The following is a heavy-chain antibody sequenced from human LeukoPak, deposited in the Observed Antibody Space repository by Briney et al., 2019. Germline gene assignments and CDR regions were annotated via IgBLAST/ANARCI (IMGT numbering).Heavy chain of an antibody. V-gene: IGHV1-2*02. J-gene: IGHJ4*02. CDR1: GYTFTAYY. CDR3: ARDRVGTTDY. D-gene: IGHD1-1*01. CDR2: IDPDSGDT. Sequence: GASVKVSCKASGYTFTAYYMHWVRQAPGQGLEWMGWIDPDSGDTKYAQSFQGRVTMTTDTSISAVFMELSRLRSDDTAVYYCARDRVGTTDYWGQGTLVTVSS.